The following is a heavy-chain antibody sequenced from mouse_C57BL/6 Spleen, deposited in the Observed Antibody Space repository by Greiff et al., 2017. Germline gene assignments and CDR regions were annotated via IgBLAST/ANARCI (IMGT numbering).Heavy chain of an antibody. CDR2: ISSGGDYI. Sequence: EVKLVESGEGLVKPGGYLKLSCAASGFTFSSYAMSWVRQTPEKRLEWVAYISSGGDYIYYADTVKGRFTISRDNARNTLYLQMSSLKSEDTAMYYCTRGDYYHYYAMDYWGQGTSVTVSS. D-gene: IGHD1-1*01. CDR3: TRGDYYHYYAMDY. CDR1: GFTFSSYA. V-gene: IGHV5-9-1*02. J-gene: IGHJ4*01.